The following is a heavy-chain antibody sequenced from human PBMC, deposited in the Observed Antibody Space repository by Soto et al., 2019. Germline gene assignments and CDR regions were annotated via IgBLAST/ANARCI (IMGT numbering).Heavy chain of an antibody. V-gene: IGHV3-23*01. CDR2: ISGSGGST. CDR1: GFTFSSYA. CDR3: AKIPHSSSWYLDAFDI. J-gene: IGHJ3*02. D-gene: IGHD6-13*01. Sequence: GGSLRPSCAASGFTFSSYAMSWVRQAPGKGLEWVSAISGSGGSTYYADSVKGRFTISRDNSKNTLYLQMNSLRAEDTAVYYCAKIPHSSSWYLDAFDIWGQGTMVTVSS.